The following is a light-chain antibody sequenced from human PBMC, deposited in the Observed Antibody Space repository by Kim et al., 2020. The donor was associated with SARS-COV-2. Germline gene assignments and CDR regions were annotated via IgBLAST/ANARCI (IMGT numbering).Light chain of an antibody. V-gene: IGLV4-69*01. CDR3: QTWGTGIHWV. CDR1: SGHSSYA. Sequence: QLVLTQSPSASASLGASVKLTCTPSSGHSSYAIAWHQQQPEKGPRYLMKLNSDGSHSKGDGIPDRFSGSSSGAERYLTISSLQSEDEADYYCQTWGTGIHWVFGGGTQLTVL. CDR2: LNSDGSH. J-gene: IGLJ3*02.